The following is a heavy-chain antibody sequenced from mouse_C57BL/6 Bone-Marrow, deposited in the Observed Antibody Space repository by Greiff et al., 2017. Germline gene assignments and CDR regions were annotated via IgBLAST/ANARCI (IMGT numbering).Heavy chain of an antibody. Sequence: EVKLMESGEGLVKPGGSLKLSCAASGFTFSSYAMSWVRQTPEKRLEWVAYISSGGDYIYYADTVKGRFTISRDNARNTLYLQMSSLKSEDTAMYYCTRDIYGSSPYYYAMDYWGQGTSVTVSS. D-gene: IGHD1-1*01. J-gene: IGHJ4*01. CDR1: GFTFSSYA. V-gene: IGHV5-9-1*02. CDR3: TRDIYGSSPYYYAMDY. CDR2: ISSGGDYI.